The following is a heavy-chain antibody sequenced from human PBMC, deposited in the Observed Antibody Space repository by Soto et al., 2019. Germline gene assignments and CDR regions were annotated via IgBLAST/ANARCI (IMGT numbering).Heavy chain of an antibody. Sequence: QVQVVQSGAEVKKPGSSVKVSCKSSGGTFSNSPISWVRQAPGQGLEWMGGIITFFRTAHYAQKFQGRVTITVDESTNTAYMELSSLTSGDTAVYYCGRSRLVERVNEDYYGMDVWGQGTTVTVSS. CDR1: GGTFSNSP. D-gene: IGHD1-1*01. V-gene: IGHV1-69*12. CDR3: GRSRLVERVNEDYYGMDV. J-gene: IGHJ6*02. CDR2: IITFFRTA.